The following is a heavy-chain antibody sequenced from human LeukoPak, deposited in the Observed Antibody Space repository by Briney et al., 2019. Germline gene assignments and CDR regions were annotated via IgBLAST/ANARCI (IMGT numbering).Heavy chain of an antibody. D-gene: IGHD1-26*01. V-gene: IGHV1-24*01. CDR1: GYTLTELS. J-gene: IGHJ6*02. CDR3: ATDRSWELRANYYGMDV. Sequence: GASVKVSCKVSGYTLTELSMHWVRQAPGTGHEWVGGFDPEDGETIYAQKFQGRATMTEDTSTDTAYMELSSLRSEDTAVYYCATDRSWELRANYYGMDVWGQGTTVTVSS. CDR2: FDPEDGET.